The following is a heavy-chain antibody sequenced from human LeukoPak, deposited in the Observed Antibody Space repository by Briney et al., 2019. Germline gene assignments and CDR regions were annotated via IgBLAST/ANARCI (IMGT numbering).Heavy chain of an antibody. CDR1: RCTFTGYY. V-gene: IGHV1-2*02. CDR3: ARGNYAPRYYYYYMDV. J-gene: IGHJ6*03. Sequence: AAVKVSCKASRCTFTGYYMHWVRQAPGQGLEWMGWINPNSGGTNYAQKFQGRVTMTRDTSISTAYMELSRLRSDDTAVYYCARGNYAPRYYYYYMDVWGKGTTVTVSS. D-gene: IGHD1-7*01. CDR2: INPNSGGT.